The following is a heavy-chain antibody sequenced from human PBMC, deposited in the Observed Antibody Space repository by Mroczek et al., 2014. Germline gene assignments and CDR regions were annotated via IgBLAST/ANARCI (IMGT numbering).Heavy chain of an antibody. CDR3: ARAKWAAMVIGNLVPTP. CDR1: GDSVSSNSAA. Sequence: KESGPGLVKPSQTLSLTCAISGDSVSSNSAAWNWIRQSPSRGLEWLGRTYYRSKWYNDYAVSVKSRITINPDTSKNQFSLQLNSVTPEDTAVYYCARAKWAAMVIGNLVPTPWGQGNPWSTVS. V-gene: IGHV6-1*01. D-gene: IGHD5-18*01. CDR2: TYYRSKWYN. J-gene: IGHJ4*03.